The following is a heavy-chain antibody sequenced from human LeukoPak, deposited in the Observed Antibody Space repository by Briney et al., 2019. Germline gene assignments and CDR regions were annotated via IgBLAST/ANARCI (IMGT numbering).Heavy chain of an antibody. J-gene: IGHJ4*02. CDR1: GFTVSSNY. Sequence: GGSLRLSCAASGFTVSSNYMSWVRQAPGKGLEWVSVIYSGGSTYYADSVKGRFAISRDNSKNTLYLQMNSLRAEDTAVYYCARVPAYYYDSSGYAGVDYWGQGTLVTVSS. CDR3: ARVPAYYYDSSGYAGVDY. V-gene: IGHV3-66*01. CDR2: IYSGGST. D-gene: IGHD3-22*01.